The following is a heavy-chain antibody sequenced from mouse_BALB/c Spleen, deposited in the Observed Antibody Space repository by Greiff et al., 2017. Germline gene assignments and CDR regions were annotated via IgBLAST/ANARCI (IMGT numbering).Heavy chain of an antibody. J-gene: IGHJ4*01. Sequence: EVKLQESGAELVKPGASVKLSCTASGFNIKDTYMHWVKQRPEQGLEWIGRIDPANGNTKYDPKFQGKATITADTSSNTAYLQLSSLTSEDTAVYYCARELIYYYAMDYWGQGTSVTVSS. CDR1: GFNIKDTY. CDR3: ARELIYYYAMDY. CDR2: IDPANGNT. V-gene: IGHV14-3*02.